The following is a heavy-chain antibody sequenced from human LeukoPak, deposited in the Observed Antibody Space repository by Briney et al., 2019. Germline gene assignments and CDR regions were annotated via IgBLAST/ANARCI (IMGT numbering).Heavy chain of an antibody. Sequence: QAGGPLRLSCAASGFTFSSYAMSWVRQAPGKGLEWVSAISGSGGSTYYADSVKGRFTISRDNSKNTLYLQMNSLRAEDTAIYDCAKENRWDTWFGESNYFDYWGQGTLVTVSP. CDR1: GFTFSSYA. CDR3: AKENRWDTWFGESNYFDY. J-gene: IGHJ4*02. D-gene: IGHD3-10*01. CDR2: ISGSGGST. V-gene: IGHV3-23*01.